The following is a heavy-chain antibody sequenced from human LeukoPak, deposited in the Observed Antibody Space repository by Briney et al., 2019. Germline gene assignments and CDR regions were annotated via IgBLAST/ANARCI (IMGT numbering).Heavy chain of an antibody. CDR1: GYSISSGYY. CDR2: IYHSGST. J-gene: IGHJ5*02. D-gene: IGHD6-13*01. CDR3: ARYYLETIAAAGTQPFDP. V-gene: IGHV4-38-2*02. Sequence: PSETLSLTCTVSGYSISSGYYWGWIRQPPGKGLEWIGSIYHSGSTYYNPSLKSRVTISVDTSKNQFSLKLSSVTAADTAVYYCARYYLETIAAAGTQPFDPWGQGTLVTVSS.